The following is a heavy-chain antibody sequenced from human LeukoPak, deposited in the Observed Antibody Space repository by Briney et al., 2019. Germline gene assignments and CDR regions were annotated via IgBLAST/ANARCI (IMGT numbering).Heavy chain of an antibody. D-gene: IGHD2-2*01. CDR1: GGSISSSSYY. Sequence: SETLSLTCTVSGGSISSSSYYWGWIRQPPGKGLEWIGNIYYSGSTYYNPSLKSRVTISVDTSKNQFSLKLSSVTAADTAVYYCARDRVVVVPAAPEQTLFDPWGQGTLVTVSS. CDR2: IYYSGST. CDR3: ARDRVVVVPAAPEQTLFDP. J-gene: IGHJ5*02. V-gene: IGHV4-39*07.